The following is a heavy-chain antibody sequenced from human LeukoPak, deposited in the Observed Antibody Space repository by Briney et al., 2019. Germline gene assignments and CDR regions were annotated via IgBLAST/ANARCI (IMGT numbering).Heavy chain of an antibody. J-gene: IGHJ3*02. CDR2: IYYSGST. CDR3: ARVFDAFDM. CDR1: VGSTSSFY. V-gene: IGHV4-59*01. Sequence: HLGTLSLTSTVSVGSTSSFYWSWIRQPPGKGLQWIVYIYYSGSTNYSPPLKSRVTISVVTSKNQVSVNLSSVTGADTAVYYCARVFDAFDMWGQGTMVTVSS.